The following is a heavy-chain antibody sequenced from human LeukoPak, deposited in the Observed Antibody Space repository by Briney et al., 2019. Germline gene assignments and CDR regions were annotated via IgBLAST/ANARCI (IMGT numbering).Heavy chain of an antibody. V-gene: IGHV4-59*01. CDR2: IYLSGST. J-gene: IGHJ4*02. CDR3: ARVLPGDYVVDYFDY. Sequence: SETLSLTCTVSGGSISSYYWSWIRQPPGKGLEWIGYIYLSGSTYYNPSLKSRVTISVDTSKNQFSLKLSSVTAADTAVYYCARVLPGDYVVDYFDYWGQGTLVTVSS. D-gene: IGHD4-17*01. CDR1: GGSISSYY.